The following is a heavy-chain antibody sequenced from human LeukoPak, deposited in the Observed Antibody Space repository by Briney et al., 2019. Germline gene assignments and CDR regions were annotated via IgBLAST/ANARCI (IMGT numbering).Heavy chain of an antibody. Sequence: GGSLRLSCAAYGFTFSNYGLHWVRQAPGKGLEWVAVVWYDGTNKYYADSVKGRLTISRDNSKNTVDLQMNGLRAEDTAVYYCARDAGYSNPYFFDYWGQGTLVTVSS. D-gene: IGHD6-13*01. V-gene: IGHV3-33*01. J-gene: IGHJ4*02. CDR3: ARDAGYSNPYFFDY. CDR1: GFTFSNYG. CDR2: VWYDGTNK.